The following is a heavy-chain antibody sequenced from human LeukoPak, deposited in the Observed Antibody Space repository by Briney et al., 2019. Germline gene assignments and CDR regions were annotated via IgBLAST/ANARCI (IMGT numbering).Heavy chain of an antibody. CDR1: GFTFSTYG. CDR3: ARGGSSSGAYYYYYGMDV. CDR2: ISYDGSNK. Sequence: GRSLRLSCAASGFTFSTYGMHWVRQAPGKGLEWVAVISYDGSNKYYADSVKGRFTISRDNSKNTLYLQMNSLRAEDTAVYYCARGGSSSGAYYYYYGMDVWGQGTTVTVSS. V-gene: IGHV3-30*03. D-gene: IGHD6-6*01. J-gene: IGHJ6*02.